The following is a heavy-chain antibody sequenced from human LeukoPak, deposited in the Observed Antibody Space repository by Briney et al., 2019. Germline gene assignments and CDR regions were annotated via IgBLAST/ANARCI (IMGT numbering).Heavy chain of an antibody. Sequence: SETLSLTCTVSGYSISSGYYWGWIRQPPGKGLEWIGSIYHSGSTYYNPSLKSRVTISVDTSKNQFSLKLSSVTAADTAVYYCARVVHYGSGSYLGYWGQGTLVTVSS. CDR3: ARVVHYGSGSYLGY. D-gene: IGHD3-10*01. CDR1: GYSISSGYY. V-gene: IGHV4-38-2*02. CDR2: IYHSGST. J-gene: IGHJ4*02.